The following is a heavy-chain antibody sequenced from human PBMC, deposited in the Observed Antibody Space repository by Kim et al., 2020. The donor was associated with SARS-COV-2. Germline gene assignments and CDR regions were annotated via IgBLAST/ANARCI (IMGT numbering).Heavy chain of an antibody. J-gene: IGHJ6*02. Sequence: DTVKGRFTIARDNSKNTLYLQMNSLRAEDTAVYYCAKGVYPNYYYYGMDVWGQGTTVTVSS. D-gene: IGHD6-13*01. CDR3: AKGVYPNYYYYGMDV. V-gene: IGHV3-23*01.